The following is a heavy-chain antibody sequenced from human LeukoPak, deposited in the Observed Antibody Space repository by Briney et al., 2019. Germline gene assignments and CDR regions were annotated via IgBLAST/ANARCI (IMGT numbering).Heavy chain of an antibody. Sequence: VASVKVSCKAYGYTLPNYYIHWVRQAPGQGLEWMGWINPNRPAKNYAVKFKDRVIMTSDTSTNTAYMELNRLTSDDTAVYYCARWRYSNYFFDNWGQGTLVTVSS. J-gene: IGHJ4*01. CDR3: ARWRYSNYFFDN. V-gene: IGHV1-2*02. D-gene: IGHD4-11*01. CDR1: GYTLPNYY. CDR2: INPNRPAK.